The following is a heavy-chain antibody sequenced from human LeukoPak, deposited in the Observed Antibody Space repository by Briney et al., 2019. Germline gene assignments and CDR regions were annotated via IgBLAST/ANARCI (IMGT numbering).Heavy chain of an antibody. CDR3: VDSYGYDY. D-gene: IGHD5-18*01. Sequence: GGYLRLSWTASGYTFSNYWMYWVRQAPGKGLEWVANIKQDESVKYHVDSVKGRFTISRDNSKNTLYLQMNSLRAEDTAVYYCVDSYGYDYRGQGTLVTVSS. J-gene: IGHJ4*02. V-gene: IGHV3-7*01. CDR1: GYTFSNYW. CDR2: IKQDESVK.